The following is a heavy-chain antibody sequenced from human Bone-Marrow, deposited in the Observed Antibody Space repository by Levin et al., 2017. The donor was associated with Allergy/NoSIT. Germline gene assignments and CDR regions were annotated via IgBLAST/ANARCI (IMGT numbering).Heavy chain of an antibody. CDR2: IRSSGSTT. D-gene: IGHD6-6*01. CDR1: GFTFSDYY. V-gene: IGHV3-11*01. CDR3: AKGSGYSNSPMKWFDR. Sequence: KLGESLKISCAASGFTFSDYYMNWIRQAPGKGLEFVSYIRSSGSTTFYADSVKGRFTISRDNARNSLYLQMNSLRAEDTAVYFCAKGSGYSNSPMKWFDRWGQGTLVTVSS. J-gene: IGHJ5*02.